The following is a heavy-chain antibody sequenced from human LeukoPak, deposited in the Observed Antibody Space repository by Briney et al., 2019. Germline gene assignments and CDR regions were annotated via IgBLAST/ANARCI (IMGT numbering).Heavy chain of an antibody. D-gene: IGHD2-15*01. CDR2: ISSSGSTI. V-gene: IGHV3-48*03. CDR3: ARGDCSGGSCDWDY. Sequence: GGSLRLSCAASGFTFSNYAMNWVRQAPGKGLEWVSYISSSGSTIYYADSVKGRFTISRDNAKNSLYLQMNSLRAEDTAVYYCARGDCSGGSCDWDYWGQGTLVTVSS. J-gene: IGHJ4*02. CDR1: GFTFSNYA.